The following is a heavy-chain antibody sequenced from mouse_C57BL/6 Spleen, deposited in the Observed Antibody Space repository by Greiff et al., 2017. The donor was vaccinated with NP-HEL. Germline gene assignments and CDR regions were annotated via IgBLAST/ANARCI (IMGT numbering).Heavy chain of an antibody. Sequence: QVQLQQPGAELVRPGTSVKLSCKASGHTFTSYWMHWVKQRPGQGLEWIGVIDPSDSYTNYNQKFKGKATLTVDTSSSTAYMQLSSLTSEDSAVYYCARCGYYDYDKAWFAYWGQGTLVTVSA. D-gene: IGHD2-4*01. CDR3: ARCGYYDYDKAWFAY. V-gene: IGHV1-59*01. J-gene: IGHJ3*01. CDR2: IDPSDSYT. CDR1: GHTFTSYW.